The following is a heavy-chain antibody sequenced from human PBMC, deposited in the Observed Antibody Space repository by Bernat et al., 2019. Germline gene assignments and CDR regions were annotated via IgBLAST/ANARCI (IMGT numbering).Heavy chain of an antibody. CDR1: GYTFTSYG. Sequence: QVQLVQSGAEVKKPGASVKVSCKASGYTFTSYGINWVRQVPGQGLEWMGWISAYNGNTMYAQNFQDRVTVTTDTSTSTAYMEMRSLRSDDTAVYYCARTTLDCRSSSCYEVWGQGTLVTVSS. CDR3: ARTTLDCRSSSCYEV. D-gene: IGHD2-2*01. J-gene: IGHJ4*02. V-gene: IGHV1-18*01. CDR2: ISAYNGNT.